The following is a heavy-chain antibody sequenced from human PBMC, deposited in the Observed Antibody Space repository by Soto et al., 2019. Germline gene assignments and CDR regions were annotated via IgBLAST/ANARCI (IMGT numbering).Heavy chain of an antibody. Sequence: GGSLRLSCAASGFTFSNYCMHWVRQAPGKGLEWVAVIWSNGISKFYADSVKGRFTISRDSSDNTLYLQMNSLRAEDTAVYYCARNFPVAAAGVFDYWGQGTLVTVSS. CDR2: IWSNGISK. J-gene: IGHJ4*02. D-gene: IGHD6-13*01. V-gene: IGHV3-33*01. CDR1: GFTFSNYC. CDR3: ARNFPVAAAGVFDY.